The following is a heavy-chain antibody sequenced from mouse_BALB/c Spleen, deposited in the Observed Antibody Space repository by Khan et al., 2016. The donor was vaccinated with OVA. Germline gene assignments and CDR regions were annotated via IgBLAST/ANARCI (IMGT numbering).Heavy chain of an antibody. CDR3: VRDGAYYRNDGWFAY. J-gene: IGHJ3*01. CDR2: INPSNGYT. V-gene: IGHV1-4*01. D-gene: IGHD2-14*01. CDR1: GYTFTSYT. Sequence: VQLQQSGAELARPGASVKMSCKASGYTFTSYTIHWIKLRPGQGLEWIGYINPSNGYTNYNQKFKDKATLTADKSSTTAYMQLSSLTSDDSAVXNWVRDGAYYRNDGWFAYWGQGTLVTVSA.